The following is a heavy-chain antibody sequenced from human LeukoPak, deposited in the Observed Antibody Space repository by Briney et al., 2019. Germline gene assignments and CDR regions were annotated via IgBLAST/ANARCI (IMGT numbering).Heavy chain of an antibody. CDR1: GFTFSSYA. J-gene: IGHJ4*02. CDR2: ISGSGGRT. CDR3: AKGLSGYSSGWYEVDY. Sequence: PGGSLRLSCAASGFTFSSYAMSWVRQAPGKGLEWVSAISGSGGRTYYADSVKGRFTISRDNSKNTLYLQMNSLRAEDTALYYCAKGLSGYSSGWYEVDYWGQGTLVTVSS. D-gene: IGHD6-19*01. V-gene: IGHV3-23*01.